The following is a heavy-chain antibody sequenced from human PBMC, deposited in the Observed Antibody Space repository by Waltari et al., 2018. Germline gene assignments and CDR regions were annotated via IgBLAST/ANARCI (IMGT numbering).Heavy chain of an antibody. CDR2: ISGSGGSK. D-gene: IGHD1-26*01. CDR1: GFTFSRYA. V-gene: IGHV3-23*04. CDR3: AKEGGSYYPRY. J-gene: IGHJ4*02. Sequence: EVQLVESGGSLVQPGGSLSLSFAASGFTFSRYAMSWVRQDPGKGLEWGSAISGSGGSKNYADSVKGRFTISRDNSKNTLYLQMNSLRAEDTAVYYCAKEGGSYYPRYWGQGTLVTVSS.